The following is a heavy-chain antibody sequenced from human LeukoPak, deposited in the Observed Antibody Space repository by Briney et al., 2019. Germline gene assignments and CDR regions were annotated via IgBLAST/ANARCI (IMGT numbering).Heavy chain of an antibody. D-gene: IGHD3-22*01. CDR2: INSKSGGT. V-gene: IGHV1-2*02. Sequence: ASVKVSCKASGYTFSGFYIHWVRQAPGQGLEWMGWINSKSGGTNYAQKFQGRVAMTRDTSISTAYMELSRLRSGDTAVYYCARGGDYYDSSGYYDGAFDIWGQGTMVTVSS. J-gene: IGHJ3*02. CDR3: ARGGDYYDSSGYYDGAFDI. CDR1: GYTFSGFY.